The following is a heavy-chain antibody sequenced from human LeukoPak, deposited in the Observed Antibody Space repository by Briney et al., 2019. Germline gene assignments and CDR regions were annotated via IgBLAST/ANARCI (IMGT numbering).Heavy chain of an antibody. Sequence: GGSLRLSCAASGFTFNIYTMSWVRQAPGKGLEWVSVIYSGGSTYYADSVKGRFTISRDNSKNTLYLQMNSLRAEDTAVYYCARAMGDDAFDIWGQGTMVTVSS. CDR2: IYSGGST. V-gene: IGHV3-66*01. CDR3: ARAMGDDAFDI. J-gene: IGHJ3*02. D-gene: IGHD3-16*01. CDR1: GFTFNIYT.